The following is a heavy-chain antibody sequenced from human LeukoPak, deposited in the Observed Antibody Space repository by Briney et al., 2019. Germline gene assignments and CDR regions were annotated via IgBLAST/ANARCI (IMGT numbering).Heavy chain of an antibody. CDR2: NYCSGNT. J-gene: IGHJ4*02. CDR3: ARDLWSTAAGIFDF. CDR1: TYTINSGYY. Sequence: SETLSLKCTVSTYTINSGYYLRWTPRSPGKGLEWMGTNYCSGNTHYDPSLEGRLIISVDTSKNSFSLKLSSVTAADTAVYFCARDLWSTAAGIFDFWGQGALVTVSS. D-gene: IGHD6-25*01. V-gene: IGHV4-38-2*02.